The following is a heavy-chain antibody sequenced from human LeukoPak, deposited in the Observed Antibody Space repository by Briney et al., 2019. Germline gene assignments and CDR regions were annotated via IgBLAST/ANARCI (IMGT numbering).Heavy chain of an antibody. D-gene: IGHD3-10*01. V-gene: IGHV4-38-2*02. CDR1: GYSISSGHY. CDR2: MYHSGST. CDR3: ARAYYGSGSYRD. Sequence: SETLSLTCTVSGYSISSGHYWGWIRQPPGKGLEWIGSMYHSGSTYYNPPLKSRVTISEDTSKNQFSLKLSSVTAADTAVYYCARAYYGSGSYRDWGQGTLVTVSS. J-gene: IGHJ4*02.